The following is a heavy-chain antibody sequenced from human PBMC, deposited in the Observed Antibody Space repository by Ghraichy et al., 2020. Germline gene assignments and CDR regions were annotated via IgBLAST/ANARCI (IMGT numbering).Heavy chain of an antibody. CDR3: ARDIRGYCPNGICYPFNY. V-gene: IGHV3-48*02. CDR1: GFTFSDYS. J-gene: IGHJ4*02. CDR2: ISSRSSTI. D-gene: IGHD2-8*01. Sequence: GGSLRLSCAASGFTFSDYSLSWVRQAPGKGLEWISYISSRSSTIYYADSVKGRFTVSRDNAKNSLYLQMDSLRDEDTAVYYCARDIRGYCPNGICYPFNYWGQGALVTVSS.